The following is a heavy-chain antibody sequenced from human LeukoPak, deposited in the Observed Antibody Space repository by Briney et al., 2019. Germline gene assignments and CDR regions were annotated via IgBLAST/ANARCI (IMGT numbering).Heavy chain of an antibody. J-gene: IGHJ4*02. D-gene: IGHD2-2*02. V-gene: IGHV3-74*01. CDR1: GFTFDDYA. CDR3: ARTEPYQLLYMGPRDYFDY. CDR2: INSDGSNT. Sequence: GRSLRLSCAASGFTFDDYAMHWVRQAPGKGLVWVSRINSDGSNTSYADSVKGRFMISRDNAKNTLYLQMNSLRAEDTAVYYCARTEPYQLLYMGPRDYFDYWGQGTLVTVSS.